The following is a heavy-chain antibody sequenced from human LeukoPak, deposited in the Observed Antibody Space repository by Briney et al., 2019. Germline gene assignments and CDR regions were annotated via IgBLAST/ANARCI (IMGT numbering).Heavy chain of an antibody. CDR2: ISWNSGSI. D-gene: IGHD6-13*01. V-gene: IGHV3-9*01. Sequence: GGSLRLSCAASGFTFDDYAMHWVRQAPGKGLEWVSGISWNSGSIGYADSVKGRFTNSRGNAKNSLYLQMNSLRAEDTALYYCAKDAEIAAAGHFHWFDPWGQGTLVTVSS. CDR1: GFTFDDYA. J-gene: IGHJ5*02. CDR3: AKDAEIAAAGHFHWFDP.